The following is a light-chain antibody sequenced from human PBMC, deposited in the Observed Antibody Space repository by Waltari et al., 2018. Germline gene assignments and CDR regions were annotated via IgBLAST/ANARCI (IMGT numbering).Light chain of an antibody. J-gene: IGLJ3*02. Sequence: QSALTQPASVSGSPGQSITISRTGTSSDVGGYNSVSWYQQPPGKTPKLMIYDVSKRPSGVSNRFSGSKSGNTASMTISGLQAEDEADYYCSSYTSSSTWVFGGGTKLTVL. CDR1: SSDVGGYNS. CDR3: SSYTSSSTWV. V-gene: IGLV2-14*01. CDR2: DVS.